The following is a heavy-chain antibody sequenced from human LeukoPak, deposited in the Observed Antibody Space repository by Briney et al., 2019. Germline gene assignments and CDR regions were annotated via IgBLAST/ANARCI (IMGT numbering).Heavy chain of an antibody. V-gene: IGHV4-59*01. CDR2: IYYSGST. J-gene: IGHJ4*02. CDR3: ARAIYYYDSSGYFD. Sequence: SXTLSLTCTVSGGSISSYYWSWIRQPPGKGLEWIGDIYYSGSTNYNPSLKSRVTISVDTSKNQFSLKLSSVTAADTAVYYCARAIYYYDSSGYFDWGQGTLVTVSS. CDR1: GGSISSYY. D-gene: IGHD3-22*01.